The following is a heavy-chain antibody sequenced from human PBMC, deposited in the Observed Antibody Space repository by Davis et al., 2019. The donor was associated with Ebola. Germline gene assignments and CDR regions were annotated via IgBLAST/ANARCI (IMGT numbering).Heavy chain of an antibody. CDR2: ISSSGSTI. J-gene: IGHJ4*02. CDR3: ARAKDYYDSSGSIGY. Sequence: GGSLRLSCAASGFTFSDYYMSWIRQAPGKGLEWVSYISSSGSTIYYADSVKGRFTISRDNAKNSLYLQMNSLRAEDTAVYYCARAKDYYDSSGSIGYWGQGILVIVSS. CDR1: GFTFSDYY. D-gene: IGHD3-22*01. V-gene: IGHV3-11*01.